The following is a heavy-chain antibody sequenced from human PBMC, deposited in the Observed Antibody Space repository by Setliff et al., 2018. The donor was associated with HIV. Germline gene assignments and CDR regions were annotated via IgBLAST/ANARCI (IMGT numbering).Heavy chain of an antibody. V-gene: IGHV4-39*01. Sequence: PSETLSLTCTVSGGSISSSSYYWGWIRQPPGKGLEWIGSIYYSGSTYYNPSLKSRVTISVDTSKNQFSLKLSSVTAADTAVYYCASRYHYYDSSGYYRQGAFDIWGQGTMGTVSS. J-gene: IGHJ3*02. CDR2: IYYSGST. D-gene: IGHD3-22*01. CDR1: GGSISSSSYY. CDR3: ASRYHYYDSSGYYRQGAFDI.